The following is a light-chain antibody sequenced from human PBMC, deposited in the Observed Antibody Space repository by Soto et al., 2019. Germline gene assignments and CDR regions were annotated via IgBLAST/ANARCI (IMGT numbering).Light chain of an antibody. CDR2: DVF. Sequence: EIVLTQSPATLSLSPGERATLSCRASQSVSKYLAWYQQKPGQAPRLLIYDVFNRATGIPARFSGSGSGTDFTLTISSLETEDLAVYYCQQRSNFGQGTRLEIK. CDR1: QSVSKY. V-gene: IGKV3-11*01. CDR3: QQRSN. J-gene: IGKJ5*01.